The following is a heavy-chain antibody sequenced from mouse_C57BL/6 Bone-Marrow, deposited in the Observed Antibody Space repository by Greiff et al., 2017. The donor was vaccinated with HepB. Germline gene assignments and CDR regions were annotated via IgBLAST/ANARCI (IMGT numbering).Heavy chain of an antibody. V-gene: IGHV7-3*01. J-gene: IGHJ2*01. CDR1: GFTFTDYY. CDR2: IRNKANGYTT. D-gene: IGHD1-1*01. CDR3: ARAITTVVALDY. Sequence: EVHLVESGGGLVQPGGSLSLSCAASGFTFTDYYMSWVRQPPGKALEWLGFIRNKANGYTTEYSASVKGRFTISRDNSQSILYLQMNALRAEDSATYYCARAITTVVALDYWGQGTTLTVSS.